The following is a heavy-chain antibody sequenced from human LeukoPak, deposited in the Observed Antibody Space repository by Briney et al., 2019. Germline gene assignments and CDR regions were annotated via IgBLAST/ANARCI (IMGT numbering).Heavy chain of an antibody. CDR1: GGSISSGGYS. CDR3: ASSYGSGSYSAGY. V-gene: IGHV4-30-2*01. J-gene: IGHJ4*02. Sequence: PSETLSLTCAVSGGSISSGGYSWSWIRQPPGKGLEWIGYIYHSGSTYYNPSLKSRVTISVDRSKNQFSLKLSPVTAADTAVYYCASSYGSGSYSAGYWGQGTLVTVSS. D-gene: IGHD3-10*01. CDR2: IYHSGST.